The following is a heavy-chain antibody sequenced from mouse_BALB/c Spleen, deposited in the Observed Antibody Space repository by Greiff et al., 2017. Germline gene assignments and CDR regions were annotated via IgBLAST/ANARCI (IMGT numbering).Heavy chain of an antibody. V-gene: IGHV10-1*02. CDR1: GFTFNTYA. J-gene: IGHJ2*01. Sequence: EVQRVESGGGLVQPKGSLKLSCAASGFTFNTYAMNWVRQAPGKGLEWVARIRSKSNNYATYYADSVKDRFTISRDDSQSMLYLQMNNLKTEDTAMYYCERQGYGVRGFDYWGQGTTLTVSS. CDR2: IRSKSNNYAT. CDR3: ERQGYGVRGFDY. D-gene: IGHD2-14*01.